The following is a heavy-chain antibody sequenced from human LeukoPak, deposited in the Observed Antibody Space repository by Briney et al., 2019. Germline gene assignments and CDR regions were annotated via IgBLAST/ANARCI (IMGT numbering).Heavy chain of an antibody. CDR1: GGTFSSYA. CDR2: IIPIFGTA. Sequence: APVKVSCKASGGTFSSYAISWVRQAPGQGLEWMGGIIPIFGTANYAQKFQGRVTITTDESTSTAYMELSSLRSEDTAVYYCARAEDYSNYGGWFDPWGQGTLVTVSS. V-gene: IGHV1-69*05. CDR3: ARAEDYSNYGGWFDP. J-gene: IGHJ5*02. D-gene: IGHD4-11*01.